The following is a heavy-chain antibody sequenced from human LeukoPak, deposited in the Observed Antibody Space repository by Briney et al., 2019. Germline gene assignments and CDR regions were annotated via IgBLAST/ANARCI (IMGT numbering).Heavy chain of an antibody. CDR1: GXYW. CDR3: VSFYETY. CDR2: INSDGSWT. J-gene: IGHJ4*02. D-gene: IGHD2/OR15-2a*01. V-gene: IGHV3-74*01. Sequence: GGSLXLSCXASGXYWMHWVRQAPGKGLVWVSHINSDGSWTSYADSVKGRFTISKDNAKNTVYLQMNSLRAGDTAVYYCVSFYETYWGRGTLVTVSS.